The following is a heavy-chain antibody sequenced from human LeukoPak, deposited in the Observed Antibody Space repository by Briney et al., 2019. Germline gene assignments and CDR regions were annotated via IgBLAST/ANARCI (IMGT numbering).Heavy chain of an antibody. CDR1: GYSFPNYW. V-gene: IGHV5-51*01. J-gene: IGHJ4*02. CDR3: ARPKTLGGYNYEFEF. D-gene: IGHD5-18*01. CDR2: VYPATSDT. Sequence: GESLKIFCKGSGYSFPNYWIGWVRQMPGKGLEWIGIVYPATSDTTYSPSFQGQVTISADKSSSTAYLQWSSLKASDTAIYYCARPKTLGGYNYEFEFWGQGTLVTVSS.